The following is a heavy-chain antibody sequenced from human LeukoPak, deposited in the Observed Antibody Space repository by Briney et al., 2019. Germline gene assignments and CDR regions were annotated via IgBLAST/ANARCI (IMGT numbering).Heavy chain of an antibody. CDR2: IKQDGSDK. CDR3: AKTPGGYCSSTSCHPPGTNDY. CDR1: GFTFSGSW. Sequence: GGSLRLSCAASGFTFSGSWMSWVRQAPGKGLEWVANIKQDGSDKYYVDSVKGRFTISRDNSKNTLYLQMNSLRAEDTAVYYCAKTPGGYCSSTSCHPPGTNDYWGQGTLVTVSS. J-gene: IGHJ4*02. V-gene: IGHV3-7*01. D-gene: IGHD2-2*01.